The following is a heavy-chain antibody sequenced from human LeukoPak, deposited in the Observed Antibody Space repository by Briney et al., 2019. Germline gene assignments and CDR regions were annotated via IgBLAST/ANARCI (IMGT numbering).Heavy chain of an antibody. CDR3: ARSRYCSSTSCYDKDYYYYYYMDV. J-gene: IGHJ6*03. Sequence: ASVKVSCKASGYTFTGYYIHWVRQAPGQGLEWMGWINPNSGGTNYAQKFQGRVTMTRDTSISTAYMELSRLRSEDTAVYYCARSRYCSSTSCYDKDYYYYYYMDVWGKGTTVTVSS. D-gene: IGHD2-2*01. CDR2: INPNSGGT. V-gene: IGHV1-2*02. CDR1: GYTFTGYY.